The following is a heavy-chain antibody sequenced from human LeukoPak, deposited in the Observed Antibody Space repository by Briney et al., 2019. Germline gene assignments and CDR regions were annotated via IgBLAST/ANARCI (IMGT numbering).Heavy chain of an antibody. CDR2: ISSSSSYI. CDR3: ATGGQLVPLNY. D-gene: IGHD6-6*01. Sequence: PGGSLRLSCAASGFTFSSYSMNWVRQAPGRGLEWVSSISSSSSYIYYADSVKGRFTISRDNAKNSLYLLMNSLRAEDTAVYYCATGGQLVPLNYWGQGTLVTVAS. V-gene: IGHV3-21*01. CDR1: GFTFSSYS. J-gene: IGHJ4*02.